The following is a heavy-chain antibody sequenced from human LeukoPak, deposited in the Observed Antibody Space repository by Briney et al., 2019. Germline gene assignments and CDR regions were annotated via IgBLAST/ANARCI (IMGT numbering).Heavy chain of an antibody. CDR1: GGSFSGYY. J-gene: IGHJ2*01. D-gene: IGHD5-18*01. CDR2: INHSGST. Sequence: PSETLSLTCAVYGGSFSGYYWSWIRQPPGKGLEWIGEINHSGSTNYNPSLKSRVTISVDTSKNQFSLKLSSVTAADTAVYYCARFRVDTHWYFDLWGRGTLVTVSS. CDR3: ARFRVDTHWYFDL. V-gene: IGHV4-34*01.